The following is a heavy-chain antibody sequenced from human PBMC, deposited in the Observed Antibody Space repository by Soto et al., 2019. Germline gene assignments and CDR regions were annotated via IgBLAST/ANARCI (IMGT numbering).Heavy chain of an antibody. CDR3: ARDRGQQLVRDYYYGMDV. Sequence: VQLLESGGGLVQPGGSLRLSCAASGFTFSSYGMHWVRQAPGKGLEWVAVIWYDGSNKYYADSVKGRFTISRDNSKNTLYLQMNSLRAEDTAVYYCARDRGQQLVRDYYYGMDVWGQGTTVTVSS. J-gene: IGHJ6*02. D-gene: IGHD6-13*01. V-gene: IGHV3-33*08. CDR2: IWYDGSNK. CDR1: GFTFSSYG.